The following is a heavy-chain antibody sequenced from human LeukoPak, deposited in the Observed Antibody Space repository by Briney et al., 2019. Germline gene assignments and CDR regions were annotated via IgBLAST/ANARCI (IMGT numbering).Heavy chain of an antibody. Sequence: GGSLRLSCAASGFTFSNSGMHWVRQAPGKGLEWVAFISYGASGKYYADSVKGRFTVSRDNSKNTLYLQINRLRAEDTAVYYCTKDLSSAWALDYWGQGTLVTVSS. CDR1: GFTFSNSG. J-gene: IGHJ4*02. D-gene: IGHD6-19*01. CDR2: ISYGASGK. V-gene: IGHV3-30*18. CDR3: TKDLSSAWALDY.